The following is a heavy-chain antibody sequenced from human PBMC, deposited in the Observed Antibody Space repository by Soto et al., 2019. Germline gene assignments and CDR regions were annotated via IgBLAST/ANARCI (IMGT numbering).Heavy chain of an antibody. CDR2: IGSNGQTL. CDR3: AKGAELHCSVWSSRCVDS. Sequence: EVHLVESGGALVQAGGSLRLSCVTSGFFFGDYAMHWVRQIPGKGLEWVAGIGSNGQTLDYAKSVKGRFTISKDDAKRSGYLQMDKLRPDDMALYHGAKGAELHCSVWSSRCVDSWGRGALVTVSS. J-gene: IGHJ4*02. D-gene: IGHD2-15*01. V-gene: IGHV3-9*03. CDR1: GFFFGDYA.